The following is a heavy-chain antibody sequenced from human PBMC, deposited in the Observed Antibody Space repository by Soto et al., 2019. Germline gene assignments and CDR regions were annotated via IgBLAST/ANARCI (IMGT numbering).Heavy chain of an antibody. CDR2: IIPIFGTA. J-gene: IGHJ3*02. CDR1: GGTFSSYA. CDR3: ARGGHIVVVTAIRWAFDI. D-gene: IGHD2-21*02. Sequence: ASVKVSCKASGGTFSSYAISWVRQAPGQGLEWKGRIIPIFGTANYAQKFQGRVTITADESTSTAYMELSSLSSEDTALYYCARGGHIVVVTAIRWAFDIWGQGTMVTVSS. V-gene: IGHV1-69*13.